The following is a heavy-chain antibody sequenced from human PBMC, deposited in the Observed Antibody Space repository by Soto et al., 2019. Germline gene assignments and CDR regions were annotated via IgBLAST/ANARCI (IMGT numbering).Heavy chain of an antibody. CDR2: VYYSGST. Sequence: SETLSLTCTVSGGSVSSSSYYWGWVRQPPGKGLEWIGSVYYSGSTNYNPSLKSRVTISVDTSKNQFSLKLSSVTAADTAVYYCARARLGGIRVFDYWGQGTLVTVSS. CDR1: GGSVSSSSYY. V-gene: IGHV4-39*07. D-gene: IGHD2-15*01. J-gene: IGHJ4*02. CDR3: ARARLGGIRVFDY.